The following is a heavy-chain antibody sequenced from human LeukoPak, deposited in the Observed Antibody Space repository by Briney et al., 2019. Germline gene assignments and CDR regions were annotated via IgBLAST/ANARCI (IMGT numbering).Heavy chain of an antibody. D-gene: IGHD3-3*01. Sequence: GASVKVSCKASGYTFTSYGISWVRQAPGQGLEWMGWISAYNGNTNYAQKLQGRVTMTTDTSTSTAYMELRSLRSDDTAVYYCARGTPRYDSWSGHNYFDYWGQGILVTVSS. CDR1: GYTFTSYG. V-gene: IGHV1-18*01. CDR2: ISAYNGNT. CDR3: ARGTPRYDSWSGHNYFDY. J-gene: IGHJ4*02.